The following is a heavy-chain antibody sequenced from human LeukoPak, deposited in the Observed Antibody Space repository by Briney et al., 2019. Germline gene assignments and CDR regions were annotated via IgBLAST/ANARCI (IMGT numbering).Heavy chain of an antibody. CDR2: ISWNGDNI. CDR3: ARDITGTTIGYFHH. Sequence: GRSLRLSCAASGFTFNDYAMHWVRQAPGKGLEWVSGISWNGDNIGYAGSVKGRFTISRDNAKNSLYLQMSSLRAEDTALYYCARDITGTTIGYFHHWGQGTLVTVSS. CDR1: GFTFNDYA. D-gene: IGHD1-7*01. V-gene: IGHV3-9*01. J-gene: IGHJ1*01.